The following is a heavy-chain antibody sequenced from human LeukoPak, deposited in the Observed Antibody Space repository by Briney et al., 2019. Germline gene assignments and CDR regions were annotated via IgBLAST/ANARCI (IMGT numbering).Heavy chain of an antibody. CDR1: GFTFSSYS. CDR3: ARARDSGSYNDY. V-gene: IGHV3-21*01. CDR2: ISSSSSYI. J-gene: IGHJ4*02. D-gene: IGHD1-26*01. Sequence: GGSLRLSCAASGFTFSSYSMNWVRQAPGKGLEWASSISSSSSYIYYADSVKGRFTISRDNAKNSLYLQMNSLRAEDTAVYYCARARDSGSYNDYWGQGTLVTVSS.